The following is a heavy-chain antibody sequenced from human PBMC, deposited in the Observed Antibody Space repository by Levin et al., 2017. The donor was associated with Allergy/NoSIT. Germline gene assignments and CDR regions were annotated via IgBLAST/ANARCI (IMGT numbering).Heavy chain of an antibody. Sequence: GGSLRLSCAASGFTFSDYYMSWIRQAPGKGLEWVSYISSSGSTIYYADSVKGRFTISRDNAKNSLYLQMNSLRAEDTAVYYCARELRYYDFWSGYYTHDYFDYWGQGTLVTVSS. D-gene: IGHD3-3*01. CDR2: ISSSGSTI. J-gene: IGHJ4*02. CDR1: GFTFSDYY. CDR3: ARELRYYDFWSGYYTHDYFDY. V-gene: IGHV3-11*01.